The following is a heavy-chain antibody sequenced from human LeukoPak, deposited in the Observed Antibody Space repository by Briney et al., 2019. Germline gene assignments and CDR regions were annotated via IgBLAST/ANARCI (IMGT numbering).Heavy chain of an antibody. V-gene: IGHV4-34*01. CDR1: GGSISSYY. D-gene: IGHD3-10*01. CDR3: ARGRITMVRGVIRIWFDP. CDR2: INHSGST. Sequence: SETLSLTCTVSGGSISSYYWSWIRQPPGKGLEWIGEINHSGSTNYNPSLKSRVTISVDTSKNQFSLKLSSVTAADTAVYYCARGRITMVRGVIRIWFDPWGQGTLVTVSS. J-gene: IGHJ5*02.